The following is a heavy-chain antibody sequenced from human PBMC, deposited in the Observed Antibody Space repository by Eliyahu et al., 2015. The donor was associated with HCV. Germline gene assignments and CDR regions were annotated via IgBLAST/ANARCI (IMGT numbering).Heavy chain of an antibody. CDR2: IYYSGST. J-gene: IGHJ4*02. Sequence: QVQLQESGPGLVKPSETLSLTCTVSGGSISSYYWSWIRQPPGKGLEWIGYIYYSGSTNYNPSLKSRVTISVDTSKNQFSLKLSSVTAADTAVYYCARVQRLHYYDSSGYYSYYFDYWGQGTLVTVSS. D-gene: IGHD3-22*01. V-gene: IGHV4-59*01. CDR3: ARVQRLHYYDSSGYYSYYFDY. CDR1: GGSISSYY.